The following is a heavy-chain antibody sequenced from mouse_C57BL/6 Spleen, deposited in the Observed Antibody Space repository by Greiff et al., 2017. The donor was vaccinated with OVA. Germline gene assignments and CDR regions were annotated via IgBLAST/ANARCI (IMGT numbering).Heavy chain of an antibody. V-gene: IGHV5-17*01. J-gene: IGHJ3*01. D-gene: IGHD2-5*01. CDR2: ISSGSSTI. CDR1: GFTFSDYG. CDR3: ARKDYSNSGCAY. Sequence: VMLVESGGGLVRPGGSLKLSCAASGFTFSDYGMHWVRQAPEKGLEWIAYISSGSSTIYYAATVKGRFTISRDNAKNTLFLQMTSLRSEDTATYYCARKDYSNSGCAYWGQGTLVTVSA.